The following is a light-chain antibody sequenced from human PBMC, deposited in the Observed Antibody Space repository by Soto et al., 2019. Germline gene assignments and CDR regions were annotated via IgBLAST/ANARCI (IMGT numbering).Light chain of an antibody. CDR2: STS. CDR1: QSVSSY. J-gene: IGKJ4*01. Sequence: EIVLAQSPVTLSLSPQERATLSCRASQSVSSYLAWYQHKPGQAPRLLIYSTSDRATGIPARFSGSGFGTDFTLTISSLEPEDSAVYYCQQRSNWPLTFGGGTKVDIK. V-gene: IGKV3-11*01. CDR3: QQRSNWPLT.